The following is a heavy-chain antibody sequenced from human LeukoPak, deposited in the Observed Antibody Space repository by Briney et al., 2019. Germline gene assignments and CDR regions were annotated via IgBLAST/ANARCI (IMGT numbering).Heavy chain of an antibody. V-gene: IGHV4-59*08. D-gene: IGHD3-16*01. CDR1: GGSISSYY. J-gene: IGHJ4*02. Sequence: SETLSLTCTVSGGSISSYYWSWIRQPPGKGLEWIGYIYYSGSTNYNPSLKSRVTISVDTSKNQFSLKLSSVTAADTAVYYCARGVRPNDTPHYWGQGTLVTVSS. CDR3: ARGVRPNDTPHY. CDR2: IYYSGST.